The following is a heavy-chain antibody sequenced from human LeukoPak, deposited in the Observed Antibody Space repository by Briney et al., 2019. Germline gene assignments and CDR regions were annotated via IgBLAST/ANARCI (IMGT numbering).Heavy chain of an antibody. D-gene: IGHD3-10*01. CDR1: GGSISSYY. CDR3: ASHSGP. CDR2: IYYSGST. J-gene: IGHJ3*01. V-gene: IGHV4-59*12. Sequence: SETLSLTCTVSGGSISSYYWSWIRQPPGKGLEWIGYIYYSGSTNYNPSLKSRVTISVDTSKNQFSLKLSSVTAADTAVYYCASHSGPWGQGTMVTVSS.